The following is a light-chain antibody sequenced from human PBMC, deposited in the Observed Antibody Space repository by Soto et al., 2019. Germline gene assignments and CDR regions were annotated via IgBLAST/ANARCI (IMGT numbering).Light chain of an antibody. CDR2: DAS. Sequence: EIVLTQSPATLSVSPGERATLSCRASQSVSSYLAWYQQKPGQAPRLLIYDASNRATGIPARFSGSGSGTDFTLTISSLEPEDFALYYCQQRSSWPLITVGQGTRLEIK. CDR1: QSVSSY. V-gene: IGKV3-11*01. J-gene: IGKJ5*01. CDR3: QQRSSWPLIT.